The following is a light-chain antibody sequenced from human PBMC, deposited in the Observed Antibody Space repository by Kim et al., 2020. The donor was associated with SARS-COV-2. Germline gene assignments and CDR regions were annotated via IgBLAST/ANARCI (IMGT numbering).Light chain of an antibody. V-gene: IGKV1-5*03. CDR1: QGVSDW. Sequence: DIQMTQSPSTLSASVGDRVTITCRASQGVSDWLAWYQQKPGKPPKLLIYKASRLEDGVPSRFSATESGTEFTLTINSLQPEDFATYYCQQYYSGSRAFGQGTKVDIK. CDR2: KAS. J-gene: IGKJ1*01. CDR3: QQYYSGSRA.